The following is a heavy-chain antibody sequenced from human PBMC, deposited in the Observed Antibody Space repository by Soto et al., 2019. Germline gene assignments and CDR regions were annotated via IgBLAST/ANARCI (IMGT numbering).Heavy chain of an antibody. V-gene: IGHV3-74*01. Sequence: GGSLRLSCAASAFTFKNHWMHWVRQVPGKGPVWVSRINGDGSFTSYADAVKGRFTISRDNAKNTLSLQMNSLRAEDTAVYYCARDVEMTTSGDAFDIWGQGTMVTVSS. CDR2: INGDGSFT. D-gene: IGHD2-21*02. J-gene: IGHJ3*02. CDR1: AFTFKNHW. CDR3: ARDVEMTTSGDAFDI.